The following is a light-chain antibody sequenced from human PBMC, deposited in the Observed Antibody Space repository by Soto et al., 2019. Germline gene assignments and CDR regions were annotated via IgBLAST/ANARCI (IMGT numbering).Light chain of an antibody. V-gene: IGKV2-30*01. CDR2: RAS. J-gene: IGKJ1*01. CDR3: LQGTKWPPT. CDR1: QSIVYSNGQAY. Sequence: DVVMTQSPLSLPVILGQPASISCRSSQSIVYSNGQAYLSWFQQRPGQSPRRLIYRASNRDSGVQDRFSGRGSGTDVTLQIDRVEAEDFGIYYCLQGTKWPPTFGRGTRVEIK.